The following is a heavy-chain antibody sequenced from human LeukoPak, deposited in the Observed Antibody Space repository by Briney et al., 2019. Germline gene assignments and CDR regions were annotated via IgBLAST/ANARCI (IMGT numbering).Heavy chain of an antibody. CDR2: IYYSGST. D-gene: IGHD6-13*01. CDR3: ARRASGSSWYDLGSPDYYLDY. Sequence: PSETLSLTCTVSGGSIRSYYWSWIRQPPGKGLEWIGYIYYSGSTNYNPSLKSRVTISVDTSKNQFSLKLSSVTAADTAVYYCARRASGSSWYDLGSPDYYLDYWGQGTLVTVSS. J-gene: IGHJ4*02. V-gene: IGHV4-59*01. CDR1: GGSIRSYY.